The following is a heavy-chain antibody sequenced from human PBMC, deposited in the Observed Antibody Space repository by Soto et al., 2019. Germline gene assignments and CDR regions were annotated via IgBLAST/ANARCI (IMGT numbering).Heavy chain of an antibody. CDR1: GYTFFTYD. J-gene: IGHJ5*02. CDR3: ARPHGPTTSENLFYP. Sequence: QVHLVQSGVEVKTPGASVKVSCQASGYTFFTYDISWVRQAPGQGLEWMGWISTYSGDTKYAQKFQGRVTMTTDTSTTTAYRELRSLRSDDTAVYDCARPHGPTTSENLFYPWGQGTLFTVSS. V-gene: IGHV1-18*01. CDR2: ISTYSGDT. D-gene: IGHD5-12*01.